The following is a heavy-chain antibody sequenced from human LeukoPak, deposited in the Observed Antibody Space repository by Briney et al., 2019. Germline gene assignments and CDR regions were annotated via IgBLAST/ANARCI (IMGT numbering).Heavy chain of an antibody. CDR1: GFTFSSYA. Sequence: GGSLRLSCAASGFTFSSYAMHWVRQAPGKGLEWVAVISYDGSNKYYADSVKGRFTISRDNSKNTLYLQMNSLRAEDTAVYYCARSSSWYFPYYGMDVLGQGTTVTVSS. D-gene: IGHD6-13*01. J-gene: IGHJ6*02. CDR3: ARSSSWYFPYYGMDV. CDR2: ISYDGSNK. V-gene: IGHV3-30-3*01.